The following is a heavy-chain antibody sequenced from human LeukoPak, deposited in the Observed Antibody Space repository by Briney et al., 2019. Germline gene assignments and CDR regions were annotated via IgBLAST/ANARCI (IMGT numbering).Heavy chain of an antibody. CDR1: GGSFSGYY. CDR3: ARGSLPSYYDSSGYLDWFDP. V-gene: IGHV4-34*01. Sequence: PSETLSLTCAVYGGSFSGYYWSWIRQPPGKGLEWIGEINHSGSTNYNPSLKSRVTISVDTSKNQFSLKLSSVTAADTAVYYCARGSLPSYYDSSGYLDWFDPWGRGTLVTVSS. J-gene: IGHJ5*02. CDR2: INHSGST. D-gene: IGHD3-22*01.